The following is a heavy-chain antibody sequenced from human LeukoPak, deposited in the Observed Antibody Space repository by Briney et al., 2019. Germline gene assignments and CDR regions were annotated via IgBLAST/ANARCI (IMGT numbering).Heavy chain of an antibody. V-gene: IGHV3-15*01. CDR1: GFTFSNAW. D-gene: IGHD1-26*01. Sequence: PGGSLRLSCAASGFTFSNAWMSWVRQAPGKGLEWVGRIKSKTDGGTTDYAAPVKGRFTISRDDSKNTLYLQMNSLKTEDTAVYYCTKQVRGSYVAFDIWGQGTMVTVPS. CDR2: IKSKTDGGTT. CDR3: TKQVRGSYVAFDI. J-gene: IGHJ3*02.